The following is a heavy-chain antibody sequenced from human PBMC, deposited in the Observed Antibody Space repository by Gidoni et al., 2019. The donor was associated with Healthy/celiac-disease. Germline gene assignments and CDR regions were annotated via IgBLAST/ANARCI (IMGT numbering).Heavy chain of an antibody. CDR2: IYYSGST. Sequence: QVQLQESGPGLVKPSETLSLTCTVSGGSISSYYWSWIRQPPGKGLEWIGYIYYSGSTNYNPSLKSRVTISVDTSKNQFSLKLSSVTAADTAVYYCARMSLDYMDVWGKGTTVTVSS. CDR1: GGSISSYY. V-gene: IGHV4-59*01. J-gene: IGHJ6*03. CDR3: ARMSLDYMDV.